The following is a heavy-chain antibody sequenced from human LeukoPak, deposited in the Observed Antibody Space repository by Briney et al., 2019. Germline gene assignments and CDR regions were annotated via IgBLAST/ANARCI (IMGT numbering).Heavy chain of an antibody. V-gene: IGHV4-38-2*01. CDR2: IYNSGST. Sequence: SETLSLTCAVSGNSISNSYYWGWIRQPPGKELEWIGSIYNSGSTHYNPSLKSRVTISVDTSKNQFSLKLSSVTAADTAVYYCARNSSGNYFDYWGQGTLVTVSS. CDR3: ARNSSGNYFDY. D-gene: IGHD1-26*01. J-gene: IGHJ4*02. CDR1: GNSISNSYY.